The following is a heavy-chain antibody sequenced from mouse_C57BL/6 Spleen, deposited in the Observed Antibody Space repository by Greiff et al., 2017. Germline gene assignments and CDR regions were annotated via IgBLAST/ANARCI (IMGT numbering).Heavy chain of an antibody. CDR3: ARMGYYYFDY. CDR1: GYTFTNYW. Sequence: VQLQQSGAELVRPGTSVKMSRKASGYTFTNYWIGWAKQRPGHGLEWIGDSYPGGGYTNYNEKFKGKATLTADKSSSTAYMQFSSLTSEDSSIYYCARMGYYYFDYWGQGTTLTVSS. CDR2: SYPGGGYT. V-gene: IGHV1-63*01. J-gene: IGHJ2*01.